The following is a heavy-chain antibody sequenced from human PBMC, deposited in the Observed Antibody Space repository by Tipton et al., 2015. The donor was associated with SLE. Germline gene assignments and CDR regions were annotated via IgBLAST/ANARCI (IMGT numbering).Heavy chain of an antibody. J-gene: IGHJ4*02. Sequence: TLSLTCTVSGGSISSSSYYWGWIRQPPGKGLEWIGSIYYSRSTYYTPSLKSRVTIPVDTSKNQFSLKLSSVTAADTAVYYCARNLEGYFDYWGQGTLVTVSS. D-gene: IGHD5-24*01. CDR1: GGSISSSSYY. CDR3: ARNLEGYFDY. CDR2: IYYSRST. V-gene: IGHV4-39*07.